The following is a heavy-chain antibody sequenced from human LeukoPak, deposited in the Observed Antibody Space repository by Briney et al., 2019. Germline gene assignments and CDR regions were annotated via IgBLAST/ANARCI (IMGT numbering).Heavy chain of an antibody. Sequence: PGGSLRLSCAASGFTFSSYSMNWVRQAPGKGLEWVSSISSSSSYIYYADSVKGRFTISRDNAKNSLYLQMNSLRAEDTAVYYCARDVSAVSGDIRANSFDYWGQGTLVTVSS. J-gene: IGHJ4*02. CDR3: ARDVSAVSGDIRANSFDY. V-gene: IGHV3-21*01. D-gene: IGHD3-9*01. CDR1: GFTFSSYS. CDR2: ISSSSSYI.